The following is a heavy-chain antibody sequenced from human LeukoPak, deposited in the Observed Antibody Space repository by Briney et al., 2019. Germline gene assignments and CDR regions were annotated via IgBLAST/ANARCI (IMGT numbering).Heavy chain of an antibody. CDR1: GGSISSSSYY. CDR3: ARSYPYGDPDY. Sequence: SETLSLTCTVSGGSISSSSYYWGWLRQPPGKGLDWIGSIYYSGSTYYNPSLKSRVTISVDTSKNQFSLKLSSVTAADTAVYYCARSYPYGDPDYWGQGTLVSVSS. D-gene: IGHD4-17*01. J-gene: IGHJ4*02. V-gene: IGHV4-39*01. CDR2: IYYSGST.